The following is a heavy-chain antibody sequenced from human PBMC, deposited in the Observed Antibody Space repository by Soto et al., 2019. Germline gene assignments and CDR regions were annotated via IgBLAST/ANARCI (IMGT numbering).Heavy chain of an antibody. CDR1: GFTFSSYA. CDR3: AKDQLLLRYFDWLSPFDY. Sequence: EVQLLESGGGLVQPGGSLRLSCAASGFTFSSYAMSWVRQAPGKGLEWVSAISGSGGSTYYADSVKGRFTISRDNSKSTLYLQMNSLRTEDTAVYYCAKDQLLLRYFDWLSPFDYWGQGTLVTVSS. CDR2: ISGSGGST. J-gene: IGHJ4*02. D-gene: IGHD3-9*01. V-gene: IGHV3-23*01.